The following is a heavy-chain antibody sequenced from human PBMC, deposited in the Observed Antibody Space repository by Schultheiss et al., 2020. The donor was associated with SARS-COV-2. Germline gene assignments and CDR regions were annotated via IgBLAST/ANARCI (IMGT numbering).Heavy chain of an antibody. CDR1: GFTFDDYA. D-gene: IGHD3-16*01. CDR2: ISGSGGST. Sequence: GSLRLSCAASGFTFDDYAMHWVRQAPGKGLEWVSGISGSGGSTYYADSVKGRFTISRDNSKNTLYLQMNSLRAEDTAVYYCAKRGIGVYYYYGMDVWGQGTTVTVSS. CDR3: AKRGIGVYYYYGMDV. V-gene: IGHV3-23*01. J-gene: IGHJ6*02.